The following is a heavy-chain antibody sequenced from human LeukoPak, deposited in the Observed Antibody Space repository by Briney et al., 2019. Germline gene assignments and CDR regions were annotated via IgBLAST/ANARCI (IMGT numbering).Heavy chain of an antibody. CDR2: IIPIFGTA. J-gene: IGHJ3*02. V-gene: IGHV1-69*13. Sequence: GASVKVSCKASGGTFSSYAISWVRQAPGQGLEWMGGIIPIFGTANYAQKFQGRVTITADESTSTAYMELSSLRSEDTAVYYCARSGALRYFHWLLRADDAFDIWGQGTMVTVSS. D-gene: IGHD3-9*01. CDR3: ARSGALRYFHWLLRADDAFDI. CDR1: GGTFSSYA.